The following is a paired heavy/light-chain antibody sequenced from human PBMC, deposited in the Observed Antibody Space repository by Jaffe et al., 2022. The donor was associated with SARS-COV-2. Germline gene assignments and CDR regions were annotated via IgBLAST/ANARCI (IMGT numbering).Light chain of an antibody. CDR1: QSVNTIY. CDR3: QYYGSAQYT. J-gene: IGKJ2*01. V-gene: IGKV3-20*01. CDR2: DAS. Sequence: EIVLTQSPGTLSLSPGERATLSCRASQSVNTIYLAWYQQKPGQAPRLLIYDASSRASGIPDRFSGSGSGTDFTLTISRLEPEDFAVYYCQYYGSAQYTFGQGTKLEIK.
Heavy chain of an antibody. V-gene: IGHV6-1*01. J-gene: IGHJ4*02. Sequence: QVQLQQSGPGLVKPSQTLSLTCVISGDSVSSNSAAWNWIRQSPSRGLEWLGRTYYRSKWYSEYAVSVKSRIIINPDTSKNQISLRLDSVAPEDTAVYYCARDRTTNTGRRGVVDYWGQGTLVTVSS. D-gene: IGHD3-10*01. CDR3: ARDRTTNTGRRGVVDY. CDR2: TYYRSKWYS. CDR1: GDSVSSNSAA.